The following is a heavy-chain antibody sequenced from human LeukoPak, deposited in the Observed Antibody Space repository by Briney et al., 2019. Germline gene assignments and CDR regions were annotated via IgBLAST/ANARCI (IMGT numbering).Heavy chain of an antibody. CDR2: IKQDGSEK. CDR3: ARNRAGWGSRNAFDI. CDR1: GFTFSSYW. V-gene: IGHV3-7*03. D-gene: IGHD2-21*01. J-gene: IGHJ3*02. Sequence: GGSLRLSCAASGFTFSSYWMSWVRQAPGKGLEWVANIKQDGSEKYYVDSVKGRFTISRDNSKNTLYLQMNSLRAEDTAVYYCARNRAGWGSRNAFDIWGQGTMVTVSS.